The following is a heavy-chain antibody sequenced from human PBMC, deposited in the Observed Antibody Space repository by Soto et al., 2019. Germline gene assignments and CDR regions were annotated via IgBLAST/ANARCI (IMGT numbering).Heavy chain of an antibody. CDR2: TYYRSKWYN. D-gene: IGHD2-2*02. J-gene: IGHJ6*02. V-gene: IGHV6-1*01. CDR3: ARGYCSSTSCHTRRVYYYYGMDV. CDR1: GDSVSSNSAA. Sequence: PSQTLSLTCAISGDSVSSNSAAWNWIRQSPSRGLEWLGRTYYRSKWYNDYAVSVKSRITINPDTSKNQFSLQLNSVTPEDTAVYYCARGYCSSTSCHTRRVYYYYGMDVWGQGTTVTVSS.